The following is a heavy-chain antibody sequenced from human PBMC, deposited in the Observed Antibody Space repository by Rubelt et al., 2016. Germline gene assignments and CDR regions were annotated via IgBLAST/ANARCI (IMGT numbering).Heavy chain of an antibody. CDR2: ISTYNGNT. V-gene: IGHV1-18*01. D-gene: IGHD3-16*01. CDR3: VGDAFDI. CDR1: GYTFTKYG. J-gene: IGHJ3*02. Sequence: QVQLVQSGAQVKKPGASVKVSCKASGYTFTKYGVSWVRQAPGQGLEWMGWISTYNGNTNYAQKLQGRVTMTTDTSTSTAYMDLSILGSDDTAVYYCVGDAFDIWGQGTMVTVSS.